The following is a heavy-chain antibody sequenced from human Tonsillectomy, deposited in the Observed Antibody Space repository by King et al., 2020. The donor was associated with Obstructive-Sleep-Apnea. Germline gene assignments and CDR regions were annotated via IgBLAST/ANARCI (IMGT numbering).Heavy chain of an antibody. V-gene: IGHV3-30*04. D-gene: IGHD3-22*01. CDR3: ARNDITMIVVVIGGYFDL. CDR1: GFTFSSYA. J-gene: IGHJ2*01. Sequence: VQLVQSGGGVVQPGRSLRLSCAASGFTFSSYAMHWVRQAPGKGLEWVAVISYDGSNKYYADSVKGRFTISSDNSKNTLYLQMNSLRAEDTAVYYCARNDITMIVVVIGGYFDLWGRGTLVTVSS. CDR2: ISYDGSNK.